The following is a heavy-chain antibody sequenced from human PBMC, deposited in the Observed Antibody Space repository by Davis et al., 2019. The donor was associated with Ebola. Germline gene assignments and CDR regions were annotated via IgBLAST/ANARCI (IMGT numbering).Heavy chain of an antibody. CDR1: GFNFGEYA. CDR3: ARESGGGIDY. Sequence: GESLKISCTASGFNFGEYALTWVRQTPRKGLEWVGFIRNTAYGGTTEYAASVKGRFTISRDDSGNIAYLQMNSLKIEDTAVYYCARESGGGIDYWGQGTLVTVSS. V-gene: IGHV3-49*04. CDR2: IRNTAYGGTT. J-gene: IGHJ4*02. D-gene: IGHD1-26*01.